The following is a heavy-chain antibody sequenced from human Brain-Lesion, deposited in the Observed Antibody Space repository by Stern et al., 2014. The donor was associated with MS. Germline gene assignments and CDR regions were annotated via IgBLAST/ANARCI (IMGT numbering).Heavy chain of an antibody. CDR1: GYRFTSNW. V-gene: IGHV5-51*01. J-gene: IGHJ4*02. Sequence: EVQLLESGAEVKKPGESLKISCKGSGYRFTSNWIGWGRQMPGKGLEWLGIIWPGDSYTRYSPSFQGQVTISADKSISTAYLQWSSLQASDTAMYYCARRGDSSSSGFDYWGQGTLVIVSS. D-gene: IGHD6-6*01. CDR2: IWPGDSYT. CDR3: ARRGDSSSSGFDY.